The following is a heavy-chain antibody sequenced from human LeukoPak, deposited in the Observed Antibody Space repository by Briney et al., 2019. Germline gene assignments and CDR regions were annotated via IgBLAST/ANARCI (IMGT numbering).Heavy chain of an antibody. D-gene: IGHD6-13*01. CDR3: ARDSSSRYSGWFDP. V-gene: IGHV4-59*01. CDR1: GGSISSYY. J-gene: IGHJ5*02. Sequence: SETLSLTCTVSGGSISSYYWSWIRQPPGKGLEWIGYIYYSGSTNYNPSLKSRVTISVDTSKNQFSLKLSSVTAADTAVYYCARDSSSRYSGWFDPWGQGTLVTVSS. CDR2: IYYSGST.